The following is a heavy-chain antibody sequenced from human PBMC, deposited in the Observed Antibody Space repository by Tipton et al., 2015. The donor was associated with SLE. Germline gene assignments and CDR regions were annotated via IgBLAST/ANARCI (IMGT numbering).Heavy chain of an antibody. D-gene: IGHD3-22*01. CDR3: AGEGYYYDGSAEY. CDR1: GFTFNNYP. Sequence: SLRLSCAASGFTFNNYPMHWVRQAPGKGLEWVALISYDGSNKYYADSVIGRFTISRDNSKNTLYLQMHSLRAEDTAVYYCAGEGYYYDGSAEYWGQGTLVTVSS. J-gene: IGHJ4*02. CDR2: ISYDGSNK. V-gene: IGHV3-30*04.